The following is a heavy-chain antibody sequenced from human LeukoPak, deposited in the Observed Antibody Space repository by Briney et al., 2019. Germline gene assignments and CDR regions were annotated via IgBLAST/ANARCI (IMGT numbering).Heavy chain of an antibody. CDR3: ATRDFWSGYYSSGWFDP. CDR1: GGSFSGYY. J-gene: IGHJ5*02. CDR2: INHSGST. Sequence: PSETLSLTCAVYGGSFSGYYWSWIRQPPGKGLEWIGEINHSGSTNSNPSLKSRVTISVDTSKNQFSLKLSSVTAADTAVYYCATRDFWSGYYSSGWFDPWGQGTLVTVSS. V-gene: IGHV4-34*01. D-gene: IGHD3-3*01.